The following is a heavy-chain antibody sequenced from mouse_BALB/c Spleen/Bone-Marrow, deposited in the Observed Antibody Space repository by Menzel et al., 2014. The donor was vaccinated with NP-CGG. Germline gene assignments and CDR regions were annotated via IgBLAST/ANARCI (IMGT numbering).Heavy chain of an antibody. V-gene: IGHV5-17*02. CDR1: GFTFSSFG. CDR3: TRKGALITHYYAMDY. Sequence: DVKLVESGGGLVQPGGSRKLSCAASGFTFSSFGMHWVRQAPEKGLEWVAYISSGSSTIYYAGTVKGRFTISRDNPKNTLFLQMTSLRSEDTAMYYCTRKGALITHYYAMDYWGQGTSVPVSS. CDR2: ISSGSSTI. D-gene: IGHD2-4*01. J-gene: IGHJ4*01.